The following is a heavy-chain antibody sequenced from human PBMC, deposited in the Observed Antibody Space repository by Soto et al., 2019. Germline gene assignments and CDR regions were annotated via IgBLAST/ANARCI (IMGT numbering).Heavy chain of an antibody. J-gene: IGHJ5*02. D-gene: IGHD4-17*01. CDR3: ATTPHRDGDYAWFSP. V-gene: IGHV1-24*01. Sequence: ASVKVSCKVSGYTLTELSMHWVRQAPGKGLEWMGGFDPEDGETIYAQKFQGRVTMTEDTSTDTAYMELSSLRSEDTAVYYCATTPHRDGDYAWFSPWGQGTLVTVSA. CDR1: GYTLTELS. CDR2: FDPEDGET.